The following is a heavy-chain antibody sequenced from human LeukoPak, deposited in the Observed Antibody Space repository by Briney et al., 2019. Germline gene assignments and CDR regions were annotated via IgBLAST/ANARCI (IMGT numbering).Heavy chain of an antibody. J-gene: IGHJ4*02. CDR1: GYTFTSYD. V-gene: IGHV1-8*01. CDR3: ARGLAGYYDILTGYYTLWRY. D-gene: IGHD3-9*01. CDR2: MNPNSGNT. Sequence: WASVKVSCKASGYTFTSYDINWVRQATGQGLEWMGWMNPNSGNTGYAQKFQGRVTMTRNTSISTAYMELSSLRSEDTAVYYCARGLAGYYDILTGYYTLWRYWGQGTLVTVSS.